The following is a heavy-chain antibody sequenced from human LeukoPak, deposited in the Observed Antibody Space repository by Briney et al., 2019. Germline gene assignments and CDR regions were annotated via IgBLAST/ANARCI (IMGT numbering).Heavy chain of an antibody. Sequence: GRSLRLSCAASGFIFSSYAMHWVRQAPGKGLEWVAVISYDGSNKYYADSVKGRFTISRDNSKNTLYLQMNSLRAEDTAVYYCARASPTVTTFDYWGQGTLVTVSS. D-gene: IGHD4-17*01. J-gene: IGHJ4*02. CDR3: ARASPTVTTFDY. V-gene: IGHV3-30*04. CDR2: ISYDGSNK. CDR1: GFIFSSYA.